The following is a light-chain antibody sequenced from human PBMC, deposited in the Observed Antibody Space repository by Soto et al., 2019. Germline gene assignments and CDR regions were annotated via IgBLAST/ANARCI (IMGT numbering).Light chain of an antibody. CDR3: QQYGSSPPWT. J-gene: IGKJ1*01. Sequence: DIVLTQSACPLSWSPGERATLSCRASQSVSSSYLAWYQQKPGQAPRLLIYGASSRATGIPDRFSGSGSGTDFTLTISRLEPEDFAVYYCQQYGSSPPWTFGQGTKVDIK. CDR1: QSVSSSY. V-gene: IGKV3-20*01. CDR2: GAS.